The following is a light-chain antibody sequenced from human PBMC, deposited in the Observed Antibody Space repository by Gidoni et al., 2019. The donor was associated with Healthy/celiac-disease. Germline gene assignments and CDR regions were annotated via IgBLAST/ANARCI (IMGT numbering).Light chain of an antibody. J-gene: IGKJ1*01. Sequence: EMVLTQSTGTLSLSPGERATLSCRASQSVSSSYLAWYQQKPGQAPRLLIYGTSSMATGIPDRFSGSVSGTDFTLTISSLEPEDFAVYYCHQYGSSPRTFGQGTKVEIK. CDR2: GTS. V-gene: IGKV3-20*01. CDR1: QSVSSSY. CDR3: HQYGSSPRT.